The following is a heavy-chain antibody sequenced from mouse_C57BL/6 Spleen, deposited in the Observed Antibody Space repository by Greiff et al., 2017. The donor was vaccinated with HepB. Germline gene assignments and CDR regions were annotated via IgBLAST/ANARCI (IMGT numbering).Heavy chain of an antibody. CDR1: GFSFNTYA. CDR2: IRSKSNNYAT. J-gene: IGHJ4*01. V-gene: IGHV10-1*01. Sequence: EVQLVESGGGLVQPKGSLKLSCAASGFSFNTYAMNWVRQAPGKGLEWVARIRSKSNNYATYYADSVKDRFTISRDDSESMLYLQMNNLKTEDTAMYYCVRLYYGPYYAMDYWGQGTSVTVSS. D-gene: IGHD2-1*01. CDR3: VRLYYGPYYAMDY.